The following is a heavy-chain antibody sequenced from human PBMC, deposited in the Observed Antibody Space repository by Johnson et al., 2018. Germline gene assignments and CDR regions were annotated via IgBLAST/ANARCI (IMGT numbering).Heavy chain of an antibody. V-gene: IGHV3-33*08. CDR2: IWYDGSNK. CDR3: ARARSWGIQLYYYYYGMDV. Sequence: QVQLVQSGGGVVQPGRSLRLSCAASGFTFSSYGMHWVRQAPGKGLEWVAVIWYDGSNKYYADSVKGRFTISRDNSKNTRYLQMNGLRAEDTAGYYCARARSWGIQLYYYYYGMDVWGPGTTVTVSS. CDR1: GFTFSSYG. J-gene: IGHJ6*02. D-gene: IGHD5-18*01.